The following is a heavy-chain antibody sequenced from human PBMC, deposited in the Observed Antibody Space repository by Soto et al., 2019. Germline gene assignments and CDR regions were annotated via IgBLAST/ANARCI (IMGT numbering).Heavy chain of an antibody. CDR2: IIPILGIA. J-gene: IGHJ3*02. D-gene: IGHD2-15*01. CDR1: GGTFSSYT. Sequence: QVQLVQSGAEVKKPGSSVKVSCKASGGTFSSYTISWVRQAPGQGLEWMGRIIPILGIASYAQQSQGRATITADKSTSTAYMDPSSLRSEDTAVYYCAGGDQVGVVAARPGVAFDIWGQGTVVTVSS. CDR3: AGGDQVGVVAARPGVAFDI. V-gene: IGHV1-69*02.